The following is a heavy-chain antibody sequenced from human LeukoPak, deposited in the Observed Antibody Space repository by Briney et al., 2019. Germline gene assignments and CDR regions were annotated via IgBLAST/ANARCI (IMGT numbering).Heavy chain of an antibody. V-gene: IGHV1-46*01. D-gene: IGHD6-13*01. CDR1: GYTFTNYY. CDR3: ARAVIAAAGGWFDP. Sequence: ASVKVSCKASGYTFTNYYMHWVRQAPGQGLEWMGIINPSDGKTSYAQKFQGRVTMTRDTSTSTAYMELSSLRSEGTAVYYCARAVIAAAGGWFDPWGQGTLVTVSS. J-gene: IGHJ5*02. CDR2: INPSDGKT.